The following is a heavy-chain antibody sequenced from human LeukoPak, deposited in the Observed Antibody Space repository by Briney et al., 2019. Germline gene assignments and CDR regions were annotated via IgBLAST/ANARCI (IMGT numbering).Heavy chain of an antibody. Sequence: ASVKVSCTASGYTFTIYYIDWVRQAPGQGLEWMGVINPSGGSTRYAQKFQGRVTMTGDPSTRTVYMELSSLTSDDTAVYYCARGTPDDYWGQGTPVTV. D-gene: IGHD1-1*01. CDR2: INPSGGST. J-gene: IGHJ4*02. CDR1: GYTFTIYY. CDR3: ARGTPDDY. V-gene: IGHV1-46*01.